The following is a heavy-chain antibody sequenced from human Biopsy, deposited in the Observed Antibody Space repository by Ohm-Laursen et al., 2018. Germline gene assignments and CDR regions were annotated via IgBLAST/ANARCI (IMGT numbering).Heavy chain of an antibody. J-gene: IGHJ6*02. Sequence: SETLSLTCAVYGESFNGYYWSWIRQTPGKGLEWIGEINHSGRTNYNPSLKSRVTISVDTSKNQFSLKVRSVTAADTAVYYCVRGVDYYDPYHYYALDAWDQGTTVTVSS. V-gene: IGHV4-34*01. CDR1: GESFNGYY. CDR2: INHSGRT. CDR3: VRGVDYYDPYHYYALDA. D-gene: IGHD3-22*01.